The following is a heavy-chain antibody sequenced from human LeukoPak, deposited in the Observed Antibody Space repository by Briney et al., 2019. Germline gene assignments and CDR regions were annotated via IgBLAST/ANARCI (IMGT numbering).Heavy chain of an antibody. J-gene: IGHJ4*02. CDR2: ISDSGST. CDR1: GGSISSYY. Sequence: SETLSLTCTVSGGSISSYYWSWIRQPPEKGLEWIGDISDSGSTKYNPFLEGRVSISADTSENQFSLELTSVTAADTAVYYCARGPPPDFDCWGQGTLVTVSS. CDR3: ARGPPPDFDC. V-gene: IGHV4-59*01.